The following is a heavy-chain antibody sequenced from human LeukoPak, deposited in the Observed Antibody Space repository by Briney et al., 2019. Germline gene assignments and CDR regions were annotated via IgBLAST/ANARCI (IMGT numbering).Heavy chain of an antibody. D-gene: IGHD3-22*01. CDR2: IRYDGSNK. Sequence: PGGSLRLSCAASGFTFSSYGMHWVRQAPGKGLEWVAFIRYDGSNKYYADSVKGRFTISRDNSKNTLYLQMNSLRAEDTAVYYCAKEMRLSGNYKIDYWGQGTLSPSPQ. V-gene: IGHV3-30*02. J-gene: IGHJ4*02. CDR1: GFTFSSYG. CDR3: AKEMRLSGNYKIDY.